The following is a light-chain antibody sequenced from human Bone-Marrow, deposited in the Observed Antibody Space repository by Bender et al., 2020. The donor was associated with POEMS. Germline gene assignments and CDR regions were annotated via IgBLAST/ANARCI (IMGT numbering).Light chain of an antibody. Sequence: SYELTQPPSVSVSPGQTARITCSGDALPTKYSYWYQQKPGQSPVVVIYQDTKRPSGIPERFSGSTSGNTASLTISGTQTMDEADYYCQSWGSNTAVFGGGTKLTVL. V-gene: IGLV3-1*01. CDR2: QDT. CDR3: QSWGSNTAV. CDR1: ALPTKY. J-gene: IGLJ2*01.